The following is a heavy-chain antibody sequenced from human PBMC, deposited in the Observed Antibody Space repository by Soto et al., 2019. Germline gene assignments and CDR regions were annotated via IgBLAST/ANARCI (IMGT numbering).Heavy chain of an antibody. V-gene: IGHV3-53*01. CDR3: AREVYSYGSKYLQY. CDR1: GFPVSSNY. J-gene: IGHJ1*01. D-gene: IGHD5-18*01. Sequence: EVQLVESGGGLIQPGGSLRLSCAASGFPVSSNYMTWVRQAPGKGLEWVSIIYSGGITSYADSVKGKFTISRDNSKKSVSLQMTNLRAEDTAVYFCAREVYSYGSKYLQYWGQGTLVTVAS. CDR2: IYSGGIT.